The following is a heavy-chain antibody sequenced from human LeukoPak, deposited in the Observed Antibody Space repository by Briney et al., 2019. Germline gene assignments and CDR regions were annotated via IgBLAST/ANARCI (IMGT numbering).Heavy chain of an antibody. CDR2: INPSGGST. V-gene: IGHV1-46*01. D-gene: IGHD3-22*01. J-gene: IGHJ3*02. CDR3: ARDPTITMIVVDSSGAFDI. Sequence: GASVKVSCKASGYTFTSYYMHWVRQAPGQGLEWMGIINPSGGSTSYAQKFQGRVTMTRDMSTSTVYMELSSLRSEDTAVYYCARDPTITMIVVDSSGAFDIWGQGTMVTVSS. CDR1: GYTFTSYY.